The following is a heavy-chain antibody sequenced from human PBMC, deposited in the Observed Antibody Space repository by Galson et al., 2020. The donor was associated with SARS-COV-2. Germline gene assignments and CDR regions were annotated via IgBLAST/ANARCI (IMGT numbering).Heavy chain of an antibody. Sequence: GESLKISCAASGFPFRSYSMNWVRQAPGKGLEWVSSISSSNTYIYYADSMKGRFTISRDNAKNSLYLQMNSLRAEDTAVYYCARDEGIRGYNYGRLYYGMDVWGQGTTVTVSS. CDR1: GFPFRSYS. V-gene: IGHV3-21*01. J-gene: IGHJ6*02. CDR2: ISSSNTYI. D-gene: IGHD5-18*01. CDR3: ARDEGIRGYNYGRLYYGMDV.